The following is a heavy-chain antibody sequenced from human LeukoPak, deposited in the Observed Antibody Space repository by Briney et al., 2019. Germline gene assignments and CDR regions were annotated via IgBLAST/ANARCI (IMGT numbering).Heavy chain of an antibody. CDR2: ISSSSSYK. CDR3: ARGGLPRYYYYYGMDV. Sequence: GGSLRLSCAASGFTFSDYYMSWIRQAPGKGLEWVSYISSSSSYKNYAASVKGRFTISRDNAKNSLYLQMNSLRAEDTAVYYCARGGLPRYYYYYGMDVWGQGTTVTVSS. V-gene: IGHV3-11*05. CDR1: GFTFSDYY. J-gene: IGHJ6*02. D-gene: IGHD1-26*01.